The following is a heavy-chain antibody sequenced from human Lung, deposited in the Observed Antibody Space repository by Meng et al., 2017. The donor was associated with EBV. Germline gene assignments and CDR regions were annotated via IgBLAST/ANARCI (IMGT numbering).Heavy chain of an antibody. CDR2: IYYSGST. CDR1: GDSIRSGGYY. D-gene: IGHD6-19*01. Sequence: LQEPGPGLVKTSQTLSLTCTVSGDSIRSGGYYWSWIRQHPGKGLEWIGYIYYSGSTFYTPSLKSRATLSVDTSKNQFSLKLNSVTAADTAVYYCARLRLVWMFDYWGQGALVTVSS. J-gene: IGHJ4*02. V-gene: IGHV4-31*03. CDR3: ARLRLVWMFDY.